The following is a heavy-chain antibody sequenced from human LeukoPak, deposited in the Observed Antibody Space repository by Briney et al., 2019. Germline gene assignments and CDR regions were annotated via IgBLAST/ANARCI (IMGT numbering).Heavy chain of an antibody. CDR1: GYSFTSYW. J-gene: IGHJ4*02. CDR2: IYPGDSDT. CDR3: ARYDSSAGITTY. V-gene: IGHV5-51*01. D-gene: IGHD3-22*01. Sequence: PGEPLKISCKGSGYSFTSYWIGWVRQMPGKGLEWMGIIYPGDSDTRYSPSFQRQVTLSADKSISTAYLHWSSLKASATAMSSCARYDSSAGITTYWGQGPLVTVSS.